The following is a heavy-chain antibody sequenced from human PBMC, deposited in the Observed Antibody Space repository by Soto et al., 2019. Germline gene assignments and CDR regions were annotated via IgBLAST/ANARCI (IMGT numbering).Heavy chain of an antibody. CDR3: ARSVAVPGAHIDY. D-gene: IGHD6-19*01. Sequence: SETLSLTCSVSGGSISGSYWSWIRQSPGKGLEWLGYVYYTGSTNYSPSLRSRVSISVDTSKNEFSLRLSSVTAADTAVYFCARSVAVPGAHIDYWGQGTPVTVSS. V-gene: IGHV4-59*01. CDR2: VYYTGST. CDR1: GGSISGSY. J-gene: IGHJ4*02.